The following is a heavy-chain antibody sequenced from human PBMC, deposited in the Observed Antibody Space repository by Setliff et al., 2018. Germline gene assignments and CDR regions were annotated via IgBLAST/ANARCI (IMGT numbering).Heavy chain of an antibody. J-gene: IGHJ4*01. Sequence: GGSLRLSCAASGLTFSSYAISWVRQAPGKGLEWVSIVSVSGGTYYADSVKGRFTISRDNPKNTLYLQMSSLRAEDTAMYYCASGQGYLIDYWGQGILVTVSS. CDR3: ASGQGYLIDY. CDR1: GLTFSSYA. V-gene: IGHV3-23*01. D-gene: IGHD2-15*01. CDR2: VSVSGGT.